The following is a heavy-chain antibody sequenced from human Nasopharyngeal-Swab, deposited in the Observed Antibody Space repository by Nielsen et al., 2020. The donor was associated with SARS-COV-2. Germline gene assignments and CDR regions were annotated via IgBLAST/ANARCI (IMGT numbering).Heavy chain of an antibody. CDR1: GFSLSTTGVG. Sequence: SGPTLVKPTQTLTLTCTFSGFSLSTTGVGVGWIRQPPGKALEWLALIYWDDDKSYSPSLKTRLTITKDTSKNQVVLTMTNMDPVDTGTYYCAHRSGLYGVDVWGQGTTVTVSS. J-gene: IGHJ6*02. CDR2: IYWDDDK. CDR3: AHRSGLYGVDV. D-gene: IGHD3-3*01. V-gene: IGHV2-5*02.